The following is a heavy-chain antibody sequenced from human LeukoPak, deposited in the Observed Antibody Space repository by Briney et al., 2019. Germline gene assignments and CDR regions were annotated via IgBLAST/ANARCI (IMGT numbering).Heavy chain of an antibody. CDR2: ISYDGSNK. CDR1: GFTFSSYA. V-gene: IGHV3-30*04. D-gene: IGHD6-13*01. Sequence: GGSLRLSCAASGFTFSSYAMHWVRQAPGKGLEWVAVISYDGSNKYYADSVKGRFTISRDNSKNTLYLQMNSLRAEDTAVYYCAKDKAAVSYYFDYWGQGTLVTVSS. CDR3: AKDKAAVSYYFDY. J-gene: IGHJ4*02.